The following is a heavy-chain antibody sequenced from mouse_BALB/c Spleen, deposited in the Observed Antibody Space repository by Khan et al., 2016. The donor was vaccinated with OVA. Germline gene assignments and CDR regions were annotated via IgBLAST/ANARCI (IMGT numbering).Heavy chain of an antibody. V-gene: IGHV3-2*02. D-gene: IGHD1-1*01. Sequence: EVQLVETGPDLVKPSQSLSLTCTVTGYSITSGYAWNWIRQFPGNKLEWMGYISYSGVTSYTPSLKSRISITRDTSKNQFFLQLNSVTTEDTATEYCARGNYYGYYFDYWGQGTTLTVSS. J-gene: IGHJ2*01. CDR2: ISYSGVT. CDR3: ARGNYYGYYFDY. CDR1: GYSITSGYA.